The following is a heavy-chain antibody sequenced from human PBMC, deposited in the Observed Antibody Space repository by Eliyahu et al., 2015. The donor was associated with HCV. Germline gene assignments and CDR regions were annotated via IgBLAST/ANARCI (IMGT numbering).Heavy chain of an antibody. CDR2: IWYDGSNK. V-gene: IGHV3-33*01. Sequence: QVQLVESGGGVVQPGRSLRLSCAASGFTFSSYGMHWVRQAPGKGLEWVAVIWYDGSNKYYADSVKGRFTISRDNSKNTLYLQMNSLRAEDTAVYYCAREGYGDPPYYYYGMDVWGQGTTVTVSS. D-gene: IGHD4-17*01. J-gene: IGHJ6*02. CDR1: GFTFSSYG. CDR3: AREGYGDPPYYYYGMDV.